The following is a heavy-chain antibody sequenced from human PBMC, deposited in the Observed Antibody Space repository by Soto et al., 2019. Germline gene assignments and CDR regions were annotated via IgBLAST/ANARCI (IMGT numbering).Heavy chain of an antibody. J-gene: IGHJ4*02. D-gene: IGHD4-17*01. CDR1: GFTFSSYS. CDR3: ARDRPRGHMTTVTTADY. Sequence: EVQLLESGGGLVQPGGSLRLSCAASGFTFSSYSMNWVRQAPGKGLEWVSYISSSSSTIYYADSVKGRFTISRDNAKNSLYLQMNSLRAEDTAVYYCARDRPRGHMTTVTTADYWGQGTLVTVSS. CDR2: ISSSSSTI. V-gene: IGHV3-48*01.